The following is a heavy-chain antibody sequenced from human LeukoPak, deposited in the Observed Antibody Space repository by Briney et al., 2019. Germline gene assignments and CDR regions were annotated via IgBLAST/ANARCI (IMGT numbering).Heavy chain of an antibody. CDR2: ISYDGSSK. CDR1: GFTFSSYG. CDR3: ARGENSKTYPVSGY. V-gene: IGHV3-30*03. J-gene: IGHJ4*02. Sequence: PGKSLRLSCAASGFTFSSYGMHWVRQAPGKGLEGVAVISYDGSSKYYIDSVKGRFTISRDNSKNTLYLQMSSLRAEDTAVYYCARGENSKTYPVSGYWGQGTLVTVSS. D-gene: IGHD4-11*01.